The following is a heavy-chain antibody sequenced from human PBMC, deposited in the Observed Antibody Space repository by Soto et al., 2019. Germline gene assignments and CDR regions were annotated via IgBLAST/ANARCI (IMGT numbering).Heavy chain of an antibody. CDR3: ARGVLEWLLRDSYYYYMDV. CDR2: IDDTGST. V-gene: IGHV4-59*01. CDR1: GDSISSSY. J-gene: IGHJ6*03. D-gene: IGHD3-3*01. Sequence: KTSETLSLTCTVSGDSISSSYWNWIRQAPGKGLEWIGYIDDTGSTNYNPSLKSRVTLSVDPSNNQYSLKLSSVTAADTAVYYCARGVLEWLLRDSYYYYMDVWGKGTTVTVSS.